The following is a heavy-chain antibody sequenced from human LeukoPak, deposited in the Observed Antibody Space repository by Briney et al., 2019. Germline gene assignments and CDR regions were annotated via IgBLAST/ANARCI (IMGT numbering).Heavy chain of an antibody. D-gene: IGHD1-26*01. Sequence: SETLSLTCAVYGVSFSGYYWSWIRQPPGKGLEWIGEINHSGSTNYNPSLKSRVTISVDTSKNQFSLKLSSGTAADTAVYYCARLSEWERPEDYYFDYWGQGTLVTVSS. CDR1: GVSFSGYY. V-gene: IGHV4-34*01. CDR3: ARLSEWERPEDYYFDY. J-gene: IGHJ4*02. CDR2: INHSGST.